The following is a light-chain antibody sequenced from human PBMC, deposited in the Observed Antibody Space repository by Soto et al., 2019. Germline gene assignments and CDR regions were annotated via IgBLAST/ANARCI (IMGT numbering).Light chain of an antibody. CDR1: QSIRSNY. J-gene: IGKJ1*01. V-gene: IGKV3-20*01. CDR2: GAF. Sequence: EIVLTQSPGTLSLSPGERATLSCRASQSIRSNYLAWYQQKPGQAPRFLIYGAFSRATGIPDRFSGSGSGTDFTLTISRLEPEDCAVYYCKKYGSSPLTFGQGTNLDIK. CDR3: KKYGSSPLT.